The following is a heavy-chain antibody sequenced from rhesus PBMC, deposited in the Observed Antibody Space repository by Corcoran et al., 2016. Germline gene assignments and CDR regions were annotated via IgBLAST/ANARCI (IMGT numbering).Heavy chain of an antibody. D-gene: IGHD3-3*01. CDR1: GASISSHF. V-gene: IGHV4S2*01. J-gene: IGHJ5-1*01. CDR3: ARDLYGGAFDRFDV. Sequence: QVQLQESGPGLVKPSETLPLTCAVSGASISSHFWSWIRQAPGKGLEWIGRTSCDGGKPDSTPSRKCRFTISVDTSKNQFSLKLTSVTAADTAVYYCARDLYGGAFDRFDVWGAGVLVTVSS. CDR2: TSCDGGKP.